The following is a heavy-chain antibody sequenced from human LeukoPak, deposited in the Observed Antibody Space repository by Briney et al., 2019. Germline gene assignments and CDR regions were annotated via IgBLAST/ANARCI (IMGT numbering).Heavy chain of an antibody. CDR2: IYSGGST. J-gene: IGHJ4*02. CDR1: GFTVSSNH. D-gene: IGHD6-13*01. V-gene: IGHV3-53*01. Sequence: GGSLRLSCAASGFTVSSNHMSWVRQGPGKGLEWVSVIYSGGSTYYADSVKGRFTISRDNSKNTLYLQMNNLRAEDTAVYYCASHSSSWYGFDYWGQGTLVTVSS. CDR3: ASHSSSWYGFDY.